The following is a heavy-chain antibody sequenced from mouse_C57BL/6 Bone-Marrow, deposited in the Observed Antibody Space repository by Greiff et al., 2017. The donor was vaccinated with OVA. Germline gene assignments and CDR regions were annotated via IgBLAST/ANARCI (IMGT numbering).Heavy chain of an antibody. D-gene: IGHD1-1*01. Sequence: QVQLKESGAELARPGASVKLSCKASCYTFTSYGISWVKQRTGQGLEWIGEIYPRSGNTYYNEKFKGKATLTADKSSSTAYMELRSLTSEDSAVYFCARLGYGSSYGFAYWGQGTLVTVSA. CDR1: CYTFTSYG. V-gene: IGHV1-81*01. CDR2: IYPRSGNT. J-gene: IGHJ3*01. CDR3: ARLGYGSSYGFAY.